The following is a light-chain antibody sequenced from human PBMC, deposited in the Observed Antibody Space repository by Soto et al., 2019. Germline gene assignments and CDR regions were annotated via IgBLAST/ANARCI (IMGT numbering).Light chain of an antibody. CDR2: EVS. Sequence: QAALTQPGSVCWSPGHSITIACTGTSSDVGGYNYVSWYQQHPGKAPKLMIYEVSNRPSGVSNRFSGSKSGNTASLTISGLQAEDEADYYCSSYTSSSPLYVFGTGTKVTAL. CDR1: SSDVGGYNY. CDR3: SSYTSSSPLYV. J-gene: IGLJ1*01. V-gene: IGLV2-14*01.